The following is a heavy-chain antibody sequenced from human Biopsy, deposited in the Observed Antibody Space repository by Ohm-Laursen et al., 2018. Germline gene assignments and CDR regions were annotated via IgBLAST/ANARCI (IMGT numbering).Heavy chain of an antibody. CDR2: ISPKSGGT. CDR3: ALQSVAQMKNFDY. J-gene: IGHJ4*02. Sequence: GASVKVSCKASGFSFTGYYIHWVRQAPGQGLEWMGWISPKSGGTNYAQKFQGNITMTKNTFMSTAYMEMSRLRSDDTAVYYCALQSVAQMKNFDYWGQGTLVTVSS. V-gene: IGHV1-2*02. CDR1: GFSFTGYY. D-gene: IGHD6-19*01.